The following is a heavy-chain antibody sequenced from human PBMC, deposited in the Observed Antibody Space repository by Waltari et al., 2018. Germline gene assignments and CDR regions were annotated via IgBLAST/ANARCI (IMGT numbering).Heavy chain of an antibody. CDR3: VTDGGHHDLDY. Sequence: QVHLVQSGAEVKKPGASVKLSCMASGYRFAAIYIHWVRQAPGQGLEWIGRIIPANGVTIYAQRLQGRVTVTRDTSTSTVYMELNSLRSDDTAVYYCVTDGGHHDLDYWGQGTLFTVSS. D-gene: IGHD3-16*01. J-gene: IGHJ4*02. V-gene: IGHV1-46*04. CDR1: GYRFAAIY. CDR2: IIPANGVT.